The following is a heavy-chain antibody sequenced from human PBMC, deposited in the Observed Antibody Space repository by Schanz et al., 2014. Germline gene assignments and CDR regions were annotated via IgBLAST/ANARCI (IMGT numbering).Heavy chain of an antibody. J-gene: IGHJ4*02. CDR3: VSQTGSHNY. CDR1: GFTFRGYA. D-gene: IGHD6-13*01. Sequence: EVQLLESGGGLVQPGGSLRLSCAASGFTFRGYAMSWVRQAPGRGLEWVSIISGSGGNTYYADAVRGRFTISRDNAKRSLFLQMNSLRVEDTAVYFCVSQTGSHNYWGQGTLVTVSS. CDR2: ISGSGGNT. V-gene: IGHV3-23*01.